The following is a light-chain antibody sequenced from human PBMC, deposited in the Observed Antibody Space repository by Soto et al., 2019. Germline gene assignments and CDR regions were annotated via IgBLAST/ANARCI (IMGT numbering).Light chain of an antibody. J-gene: IGKJ2*01. CDR3: QQYGSSPYT. CDR1: QSVSSSY. V-gene: IGKV3-20*01. CDR2: GAS. Sequence: EIVLTQSPGTLSLPPGERATISCRASQSVSSSYLAWYQQKPGQAPRLLIHGASSRATGIPDRFSGSGSGTDFTLTISRLEPEDFAVYYCQQYGSSPYTFGQGTKVDIK.